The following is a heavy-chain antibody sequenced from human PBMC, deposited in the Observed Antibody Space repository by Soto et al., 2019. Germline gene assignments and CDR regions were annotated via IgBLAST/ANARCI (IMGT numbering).Heavy chain of an antibody. CDR2: ISYDGSNK. J-gene: IGHJ3*02. Sequence: QVQLVESGGGVVQPGRSLRLSCAASGFTFSSYGMHWVRQAPGKGLEWVAVISYDGSNKYYADSVKGRFTISRDNSKNTLYLQMNSLRAEDTAVYYCVKDGDEGAFDIWGQGTMVTVSS. V-gene: IGHV3-30*18. CDR3: VKDGDEGAFDI. CDR1: GFTFSSYG.